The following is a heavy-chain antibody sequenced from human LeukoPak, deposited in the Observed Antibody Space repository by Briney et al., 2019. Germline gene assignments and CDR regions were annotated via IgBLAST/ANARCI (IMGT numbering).Heavy chain of an antibody. V-gene: IGHV4-31*03. Sequence: PSQTLSLTCTVSGASITRGGHYWTWIRQHPGKGLEWIGYIYYSGSTHYNPSLKSRVSISVDTPRNQFSLKVNSVTAADTAVYFCAREEEYSGYDLKAFDLWGQGTMVIVSS. CDR2: IYYSGST. D-gene: IGHD5-12*01. J-gene: IGHJ3*01. CDR3: AREEEYSGYDLKAFDL. CDR1: GASITRGGHY.